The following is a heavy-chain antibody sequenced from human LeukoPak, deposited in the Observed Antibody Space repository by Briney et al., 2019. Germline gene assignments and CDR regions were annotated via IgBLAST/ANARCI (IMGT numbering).Heavy chain of an antibody. Sequence: LAGGSLRLSCAASGFTFSSYWMCWVRQAPGKGLEWVAIIKQDGSDKYYVDSVEGRFIISRDNAKNSLYLQMNSLRAEDTAVYYCLTSTRSHRFDYWGQGTLVTDSS. CDR1: GFTFSSYW. CDR3: LTSTRSHRFDY. J-gene: IGHJ4*02. D-gene: IGHD2-15*01. CDR2: IKQDGSDK. V-gene: IGHV3-7*01.